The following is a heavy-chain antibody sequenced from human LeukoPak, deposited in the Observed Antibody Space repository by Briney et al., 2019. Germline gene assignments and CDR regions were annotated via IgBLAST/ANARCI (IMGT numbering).Heavy chain of an antibody. CDR1: GFTFSSYW. Sequence: GGSLRLSCAASGFTFSSYWMSWVRQAPGKGLEWVANIKQDGSEKYYVDSVKGRFTISRDNAKNSLYLQMNSLRAEDTAVYYCARDHYGDSRSGYNWFDPWGQGTLVTVSS. V-gene: IGHV3-7*01. CDR2: IKQDGSEK. D-gene: IGHD4-17*01. CDR3: ARDHYGDSRSGYNWFDP. J-gene: IGHJ5*02.